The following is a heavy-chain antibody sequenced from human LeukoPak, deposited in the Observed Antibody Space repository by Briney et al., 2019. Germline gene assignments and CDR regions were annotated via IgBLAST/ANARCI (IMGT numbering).Heavy chain of an antibody. CDR2: ISSSGSTI. Sequence: GGSLRLSCAASGFTFSNYEMNWVRQAPGKGLEWVSYISSSGSTIYYADSVKGRFTISRDNAKNSLYLQMNSLRAEDTAVYYCARDTDTARALFDYWGQGTLVTVSS. V-gene: IGHV3-48*03. CDR3: ARDTDTARALFDY. D-gene: IGHD5-18*01. CDR1: GFTFSNYE. J-gene: IGHJ4*02.